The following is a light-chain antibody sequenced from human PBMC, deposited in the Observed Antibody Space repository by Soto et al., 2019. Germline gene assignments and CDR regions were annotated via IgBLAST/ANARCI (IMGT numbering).Light chain of an antibody. CDR2: GAS. CDR3: QQYGSSFT. CDR1: QSVSSSY. Sequence: EIVLTQSPGTLSLSPGERATLSCRASQSVSSSYLAWYQQKPGQAPRLLIYGASSRANGIPDRFSGSGSGTDFTLTISRLEPEDVAVYYCQQYGSSFTFGPGTKVDIK. V-gene: IGKV3-20*01. J-gene: IGKJ3*01.